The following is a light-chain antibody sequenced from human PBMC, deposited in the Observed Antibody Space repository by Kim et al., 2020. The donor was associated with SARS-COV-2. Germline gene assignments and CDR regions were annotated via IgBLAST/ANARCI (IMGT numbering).Light chain of an antibody. CDR1: QSVSRSY. CDR2: DAS. J-gene: IGKJ2*01. V-gene: IGKV3-20*01. Sequence: EIILTQSPDTLSLSPGERATLSCRASQSVSRSYLAWYQQKPGQAPSLLIYDASNRATGVPARFSGSGSGTDFTLTISRVEPEDVAVFYCQQYGSSPYTFGQGTKLEI. CDR3: QQYGSSPYT.